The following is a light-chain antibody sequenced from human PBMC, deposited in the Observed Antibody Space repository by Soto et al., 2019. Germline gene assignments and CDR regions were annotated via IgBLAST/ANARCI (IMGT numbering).Light chain of an antibody. V-gene: IGKV1-39*01. Sequence: DVHMTQSPSSLSASVGDRVTITCRASQSISSYLNWYQQKPGKAPKLLIYAASSLQSGVPSRFSGSGSWKDLTLAISSLQPEDFATYYCQQSYSTQYTVGQGTKVDIK. CDR3: QQSYSTQYT. CDR2: AAS. CDR1: QSISSY. J-gene: IGKJ2*01.